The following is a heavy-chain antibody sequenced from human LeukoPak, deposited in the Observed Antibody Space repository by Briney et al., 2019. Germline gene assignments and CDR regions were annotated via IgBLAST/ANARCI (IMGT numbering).Heavy chain of an antibody. Sequence: PSETLSLTCTVSGGSINSYYWSWIRQSPEKGLEWIAYIDYSGSSNYNPSLKSRVSISIDTSKNQSSLRLTSVTAADTAVYYCARFQNGYSYGLYYFDTWGQGTLVTVSS. V-gene: IGHV4-59*01. CDR1: GGSINSYY. J-gene: IGHJ4*02. D-gene: IGHD5-18*01. CDR2: IDYSGSS. CDR3: ARFQNGYSYGLYYFDT.